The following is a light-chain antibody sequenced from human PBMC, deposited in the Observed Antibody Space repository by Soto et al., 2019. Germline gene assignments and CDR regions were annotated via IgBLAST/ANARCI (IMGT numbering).Light chain of an antibody. CDR1: QSVISSY. CDR3: QQYGTSPMYT. Sequence: EIVLTQSPGTLSLSPGEGATLSCGASQSVISSYLAWYQQKPGQAPRLLIYGASSRATGIPDRFSGSGSGTDFTLTISRLESEDFAVYYGQQYGTSPMYTFGQGTKLEIK. J-gene: IGKJ2*01. V-gene: IGKV3-20*01. CDR2: GAS.